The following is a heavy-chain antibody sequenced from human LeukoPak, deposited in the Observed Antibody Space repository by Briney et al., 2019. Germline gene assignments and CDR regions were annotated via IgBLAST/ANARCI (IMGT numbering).Heavy chain of an antibody. CDR1: SASISSSPYY. J-gene: IGHJ6*03. CDR2: IYYSGST. Sequence: SETLSLTCTVSSASISSSPYYWGWIRQSPGKGLEWIGSIYYSGSTNYNPSLKSRVTISVDTSKNQFSLKLRSVTAADTAVYYCARTTEGGYTYGYFYYYYMDVWGKGTTVTISS. D-gene: IGHD5-18*01. V-gene: IGHV4-39*07. CDR3: ARTTEGGYTYGYFYYYYMDV.